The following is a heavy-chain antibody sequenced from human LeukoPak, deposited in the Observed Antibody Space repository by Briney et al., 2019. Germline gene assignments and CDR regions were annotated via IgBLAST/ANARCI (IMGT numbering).Heavy chain of an antibody. D-gene: IGHD6-6*01. Sequence: GGSLRLSCAASGFTFSSYGVHWVRQAPGKGLEWVAVIWYDGSNKYYADSVKGRFTISRDNSKNTLYLQMNSLRAEDTAVYYCARPLSSSSVFAFDIWGQGTMVTVSS. CDR3: ARPLSSSSVFAFDI. V-gene: IGHV3-33*01. J-gene: IGHJ3*02. CDR1: GFTFSSYG. CDR2: IWYDGSNK.